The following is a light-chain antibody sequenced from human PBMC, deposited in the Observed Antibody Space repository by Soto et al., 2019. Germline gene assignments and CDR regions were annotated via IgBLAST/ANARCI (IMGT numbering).Light chain of an antibody. CDR1: SSDIGAYNY. CDR2: DVS. V-gene: IGLV2-14*01. Sequence: QAASVSGSPGQSITISCTGTSSDIGAYNYVSWYQQHPGKVPKLMIYDVSNRPSGVSYRFSASKSGNTASLTISGLQAEDEADYYCTSYTSSSTVVFGGGTKLTVL. CDR3: TSYTSSSTVV. J-gene: IGLJ2*01.